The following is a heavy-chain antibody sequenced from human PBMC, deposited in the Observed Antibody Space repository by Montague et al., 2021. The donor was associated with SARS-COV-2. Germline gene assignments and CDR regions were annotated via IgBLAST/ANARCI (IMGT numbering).Heavy chain of an antibody. D-gene: IGHD4-23*01. V-gene: IGHV4-59*01. CDR2: IYHKGST. CDR3: ARGGGNSADYYNYTMDV. Sequence: SETLSLTCTVSGGSISSYYWTWIRQPPGKGLESIGYIYHKGSTKYNPSLKSRVTISVDTSKNQFSLKLSSVSVADTAVYYCARGGGNSADYYNYTMDVWGQGTTVTVFS. CDR1: GGSISSYY. J-gene: IGHJ6*02.